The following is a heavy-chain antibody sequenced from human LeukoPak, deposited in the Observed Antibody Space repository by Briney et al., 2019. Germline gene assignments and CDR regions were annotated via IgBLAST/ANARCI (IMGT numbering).Heavy chain of an antibody. CDR1: GFTFSSYA. CDR2: ISGSGGST. Sequence: GGSLRLSCAASGFTFSSYAMSRVRQAPGKGLEWVSAISGSGGSTYYADSVKGRFTISRDNPKNTLYLQMNSLRAEDTAVYYCAKTRGYCSSTSCYPPKYFDYWGQGTLVTVSS. D-gene: IGHD2-2*01. J-gene: IGHJ4*02. CDR3: AKTRGYCSSTSCYPPKYFDY. V-gene: IGHV3-23*01.